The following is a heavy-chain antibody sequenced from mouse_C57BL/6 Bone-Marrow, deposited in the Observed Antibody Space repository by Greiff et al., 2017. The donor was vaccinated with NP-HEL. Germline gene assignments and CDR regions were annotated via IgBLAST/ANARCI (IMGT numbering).Heavy chain of an antibody. CDR1: GFSLSTSGMG. D-gene: IGHD1-1*01. CDR3: ARRRVYYYGSRWYFDV. Sequence: QVTLKVSGPGILQSSQTLSLTCSFSGFSLSTSGMGVSWVRQPSGKGLEWLAHIYWDDDKRYNPSLKSRLTISKDTSRNQVFLKITSVDTADTATYYCARRRVYYYGSRWYFDVWGTGTTVTVSS. J-gene: IGHJ1*03. V-gene: IGHV8-12*01. CDR2: IYWDDDK.